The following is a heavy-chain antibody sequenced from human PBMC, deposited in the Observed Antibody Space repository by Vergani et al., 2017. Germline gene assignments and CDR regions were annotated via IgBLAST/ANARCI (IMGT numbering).Heavy chain of an antibody. CDR3: ATQPTGFGDPRGYFDY. Sequence: QLQLQESGPGLVKPSETLSLTCTVSGGSISSSSYYWSWIRQPAGKGLEWIGRIYTSGSTNYNPSLKSRVTISVDTSKNQFSLKLSSVTAADTAVYYCATQPTGFGDPRGYFDYWGQGTLVTVSS. CDR1: GGSISSSSYY. CDR2: IYTSGST. V-gene: IGHV4-61*02. D-gene: IGHD3-10*01. J-gene: IGHJ4*02.